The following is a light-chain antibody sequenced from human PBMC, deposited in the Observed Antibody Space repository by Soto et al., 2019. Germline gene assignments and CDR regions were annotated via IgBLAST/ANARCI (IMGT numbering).Light chain of an antibody. CDR3: QQYNSYSYT. CDR2: MAS. Sequence: DIQMTQSPSTLSASVGDRVTITCRASQSIRSWLAWYQQKPGKAPKLLIYMASSLETGVSSRFSGSGSGTEFTLTISSLQPDDFATYYCQQYNSYSYTFGQGTKLAIK. V-gene: IGKV1-5*03. CDR1: QSIRSW. J-gene: IGKJ2*01.